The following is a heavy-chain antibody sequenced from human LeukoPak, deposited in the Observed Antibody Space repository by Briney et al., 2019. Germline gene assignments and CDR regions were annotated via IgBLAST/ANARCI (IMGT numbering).Heavy chain of an antibody. CDR3: AKDGHSSGYWPSDY. CDR1: GFTFSSYG. D-gene: IGHD3-22*01. Sequence: PGGSLRLSCAASGFTFSSYGMHWVRQAPGKGLEWVAVIWYDGSNKYYADSVKGRFTISRDNSKNTLYLQMNSLRAEDTAVYYCAKDGHSSGYWPSDYWGQGTLVTVSS. V-gene: IGHV3-33*06. J-gene: IGHJ4*02. CDR2: IWYDGSNK.